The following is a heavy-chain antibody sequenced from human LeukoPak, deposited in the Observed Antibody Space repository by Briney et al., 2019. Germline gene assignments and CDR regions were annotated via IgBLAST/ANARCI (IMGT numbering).Heavy chain of an antibody. Sequence: GGSLRLSCAASGFTFSSYAMSWARQAPGKGLEWVSAISGSGGSTYYADSVKGRFTISRDNSKNTLYLQMNSLRAEDTAVYYCAKVRCSSTSCPQWGDYWGQGTLVTVSS. CDR3: AKVRCSSTSCPQWGDY. CDR2: ISGSGGST. J-gene: IGHJ4*02. D-gene: IGHD2-2*01. V-gene: IGHV3-23*01. CDR1: GFTFSSYA.